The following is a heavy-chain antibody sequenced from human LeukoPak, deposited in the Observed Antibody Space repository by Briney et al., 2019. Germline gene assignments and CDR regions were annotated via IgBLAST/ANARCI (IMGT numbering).Heavy chain of an antibody. CDR2: IYSGGST. V-gene: IGHV3-53*05. CDR3: AKALFAGRHRQGDFDY. Sequence: GSLRLSCAASGFTVSSNYMSWVRQAPGKGLEWVSVIYSGGSTYYADSVKGRFTISRDNSKNTLYLQMNTLRPEDAAVYYCAKALFAGRHRQGDFDYWGQGTLVTVSS. J-gene: IGHJ4*02. D-gene: IGHD3-3*01. CDR1: GFTVSSNY.